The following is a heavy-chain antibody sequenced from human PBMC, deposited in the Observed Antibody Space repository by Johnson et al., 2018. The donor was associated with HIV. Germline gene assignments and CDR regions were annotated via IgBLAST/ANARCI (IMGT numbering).Heavy chain of an antibody. D-gene: IGHD4-17*01. CDR3: ARAVTTASGDAFDI. CDR2: ISYDGRNK. J-gene: IGHJ3*02. V-gene: IGHV3-30*04. CDR1: GFTFSTYA. Sequence: QVQLVESGGGLVKPGGSLRLSCAASGFTFSTYAMHWVRQAPGKGLEWVACISYDGRNKHYADSVKGRFTISRDNSKNSLYLQMNSLTPEDTALYYCARAVTTASGDAFDIWGQGTMVTVSS.